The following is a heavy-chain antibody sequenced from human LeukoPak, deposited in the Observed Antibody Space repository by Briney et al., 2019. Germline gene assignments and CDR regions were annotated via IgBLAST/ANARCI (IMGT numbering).Heavy chain of an antibody. V-gene: IGHV3-48*03. Sequence: GGSLRLSCAASGFTFSSYEIHWVRQAPGNGLEWVSYISSSGSTMYYADSVKGRFTISRDNAKNSLYLQMNSLRAEDTAVYYCARDLYSSSSGWFDPWGQGTLVTVSS. CDR2: ISSSGSTM. J-gene: IGHJ5*02. D-gene: IGHD6-6*01. CDR1: GFTFSSYE. CDR3: ARDLYSSSSGWFDP.